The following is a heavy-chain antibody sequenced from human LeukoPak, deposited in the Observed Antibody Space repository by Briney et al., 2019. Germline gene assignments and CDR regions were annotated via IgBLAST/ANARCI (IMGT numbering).Heavy chain of an antibody. J-gene: IGHJ4*02. Sequence: ASVKVSCKASGYTFTSYGISWVRQAPGQGLEWTGWISAYNGNTNYAQKLQGRVTMTTDTSTSTVYMELRSLRSDDTAVYYCAREKGYCSSTSCYYYFDYWGQGTLVTVSS. CDR3: AREKGYCSSTSCYYYFDY. CDR1: GYTFTSYG. D-gene: IGHD2-2*01. V-gene: IGHV1-18*01. CDR2: ISAYNGNT.